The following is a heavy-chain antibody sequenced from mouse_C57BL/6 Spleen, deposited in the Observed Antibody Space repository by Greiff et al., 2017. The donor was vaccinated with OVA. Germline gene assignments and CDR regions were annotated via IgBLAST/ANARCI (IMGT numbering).Heavy chain of an antibody. J-gene: IGHJ2*01. Sequence: VQLQQSGPELVKPGASVKISCKASGYAFTSSWMNWVKQRPGKGLEWIGRIYPGDGDTNYNGKFKGKATLTVDKSSSTAYMKLSSLASEDSAVYVCARGYGSRPYDMDYWGQGTTLTVSS. V-gene: IGHV1-82*01. D-gene: IGHD1-1*01. CDR3: ARGYGSRPYDMDY. CDR1: GYAFTSSW. CDR2: IYPGDGDT.